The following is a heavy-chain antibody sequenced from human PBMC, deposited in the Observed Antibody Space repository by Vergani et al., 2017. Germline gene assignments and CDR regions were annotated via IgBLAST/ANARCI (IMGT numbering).Heavy chain of an antibody. CDR1: GFTFSNAW. Sequence: EVQLVESGGGLVKPGGSLRLSCAASGFTFSNAWMSWVRQAPGKGLEWVGRIKSKTDGGTTDYAAPVKGRFTISRDNAKNSLYLQMNSLRAEDTAVYYCARALRFQTPRDMVRGPPDWYGMDVWGQGTTVTVSS. D-gene: IGHD3-10*01. CDR2: IKSKTDGGTT. J-gene: IGHJ6*02. CDR3: ARALRFQTPRDMVRGPPDWYGMDV. V-gene: IGHV3-15*01.